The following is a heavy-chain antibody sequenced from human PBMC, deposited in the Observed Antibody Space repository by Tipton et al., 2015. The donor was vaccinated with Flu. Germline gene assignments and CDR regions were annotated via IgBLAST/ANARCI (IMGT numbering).Heavy chain of an antibody. J-gene: IGHJ4*02. Sequence: TLSLTCTVSGGSISNYYWTWIRQPPGKGLEWIGCFFYSGSTNYNPSLKSRVTLSVDTSKKQFSLRLTSVTAADSAVYFCAREEAVDHFGSAIHYWGQGTLVTVSS. CDR2: FFYSGST. CDR1: GGSISNYY. V-gene: IGHV4-59*12. D-gene: IGHD3-10*01. CDR3: AREEAVDHFGSAIHY.